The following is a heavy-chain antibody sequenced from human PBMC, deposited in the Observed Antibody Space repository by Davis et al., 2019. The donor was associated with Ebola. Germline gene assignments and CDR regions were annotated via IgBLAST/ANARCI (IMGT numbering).Heavy chain of an antibody. Sequence: SSVQVSCKASGGTFSSYAISCVRQAPGQGLEWMGGIIPFFGTANYAQKFQGRVTITADESTSTAYMELSSLRAEDTAVYYCASGRATTWSYGMDVWGQGTTVTVSS. CDR3: ASGRATTWSYGMDV. D-gene: IGHD4-17*01. CDR1: GGTFSSYA. CDR2: IIPFFGTA. V-gene: IGHV1-69*13. J-gene: IGHJ6*02.